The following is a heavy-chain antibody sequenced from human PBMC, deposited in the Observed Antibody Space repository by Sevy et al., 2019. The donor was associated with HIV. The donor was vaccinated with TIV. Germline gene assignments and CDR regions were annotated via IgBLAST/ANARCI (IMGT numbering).Heavy chain of an antibody. V-gene: IGHV3-48*01. J-gene: IGHJ6*02. D-gene: IGHD2-15*01. CDR2: ISSSSSTI. CDR3: ARELVVGNYYYYYYGMDV. Sequence: GGSLRLSCAASGFTFSSYSMNWVRQAPGKGLEWVSYISSSSSTIYYADSVKGRFTISRDNAKNSLYLQMNSLRAGDTAVYYCARELVVGNYYYYYYGMDVWGQGTTVTVSS. CDR1: GFTFSSYS.